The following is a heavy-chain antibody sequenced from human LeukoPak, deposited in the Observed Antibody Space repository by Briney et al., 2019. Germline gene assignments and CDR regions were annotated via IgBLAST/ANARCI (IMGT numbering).Heavy chain of an antibody. Sequence: PGGSLRLSCAASGFTFSSYAMSWVRQAPGKGLKWVSIIYSGGSTYYADSVRGRFTISRDNSKNTLYLQMNSLRAEDTAVYYCASLRPISRQYFDYWGQGTLVTVSS. V-gene: IGHV3-66*01. D-gene: IGHD3-3*02. CDR3: ASLRPISRQYFDY. CDR1: GFTFSSYA. J-gene: IGHJ4*02. CDR2: IYSGGST.